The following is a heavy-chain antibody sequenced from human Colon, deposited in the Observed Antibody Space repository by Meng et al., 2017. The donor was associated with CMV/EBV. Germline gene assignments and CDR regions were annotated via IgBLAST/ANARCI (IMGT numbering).Heavy chain of an antibody. V-gene: IGHV3-20*04. CDR1: GFVFDDFD. CDR2: AKWNGDKA. D-gene: IGHD2-15*01. CDR3: ARETSAVPRMFDI. Sequence: GESLKISCVAFGFVFDDFDISWVRLIPGKGLEWVSGAKWNGDKAGYADSVEGRFTVSRDNGKNSLYLQMDSLRDEDSGFYYCARETSAVPRMFDIWGQGTLVTVSS. J-gene: IGHJ4*02.